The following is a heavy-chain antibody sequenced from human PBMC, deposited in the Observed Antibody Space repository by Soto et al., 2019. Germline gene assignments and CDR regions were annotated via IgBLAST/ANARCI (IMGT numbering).Heavy chain of an antibody. CDR1: GITFNTAW. CDR2: IKGKPDGGAT. J-gene: IGHJ4*02. CDR3: TAGSPFNY. V-gene: IGHV3-15*01. Sequence: LRLSCAASGITFNTAWLTWVRQAPGKGLEWVGRIKGKPDGGATDYAAPVEGRFTISRDDSQNTVFLQMNSLKTDDTAVYYCTAGSPFNYWGPGTLVTVSS.